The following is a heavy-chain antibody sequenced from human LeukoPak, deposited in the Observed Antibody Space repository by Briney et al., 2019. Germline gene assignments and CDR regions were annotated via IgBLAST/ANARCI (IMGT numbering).Heavy chain of an antibody. CDR3: APYCSSTSCYGEGDY. CDR1: GWSFSGYY. D-gene: IGHD2-2*01. V-gene: IGHV4-39*01. CDR2: IYYSGST. Sequence: SETLSLTCAVYGWSFSGYYWDWIRQPPGKGLEWIGSIYYSGSTYYNPSLKSRVTISVDTSKNQFSLNLSSVTAADTAVYYCAPYCSSTSCYGEGDYWGQGTLVTVSS. J-gene: IGHJ4*02.